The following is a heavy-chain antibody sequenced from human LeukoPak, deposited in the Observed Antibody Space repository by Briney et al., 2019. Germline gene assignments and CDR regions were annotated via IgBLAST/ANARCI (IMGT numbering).Heavy chain of an antibody. CDR3: AREARVANDAFDI. D-gene: IGHD5-12*01. CDR1: GFTFSSYW. CDR2: IKQDGSEK. V-gene: IGHV3-7*01. Sequence: PGGSLRLSCAASGFTFSSYWMSWVRQAPGKGLEWVANIKQDGSEKYYVDSVKGRFTISRDNAKNSLYLQMNSLRAEDTAVYYCAREARVANDAFDIWGQGTMVTVSS. J-gene: IGHJ3*02.